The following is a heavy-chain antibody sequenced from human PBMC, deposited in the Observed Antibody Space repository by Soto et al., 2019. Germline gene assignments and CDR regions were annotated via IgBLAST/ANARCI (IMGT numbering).Heavy chain of an antibody. CDR2: ISSSGDDT. D-gene: IGHD6-6*01. J-gene: IGHJ5*02. CDR1: GFTFNNYA. V-gene: IGHV3-23*01. CDR3: EKKVQEYSTSSPWFDP. Sequence: PRGSLRLSCAASGFTFNNYAMNWVRQAPGKGLEWVSSISSSGDDTYYPDSVKGRFTISRDNSRNTLYLQMNSLRAEDTAIYYREKKVQEYSTSSPWFDPWGQVTLVPVSS.